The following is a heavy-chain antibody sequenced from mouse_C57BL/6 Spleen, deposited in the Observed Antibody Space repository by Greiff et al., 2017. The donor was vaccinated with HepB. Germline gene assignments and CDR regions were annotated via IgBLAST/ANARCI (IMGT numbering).Heavy chain of an antibody. CDR2: ISSGSSTI. J-gene: IGHJ3*01. V-gene: IGHV5-17*01. CDR1: GFTFSDYG. D-gene: IGHD2-4*01. CDR3: ARNIRGYDYDAWFAY. Sequence: EVMLVESGGGLVKPGGSLKLSCAASGFTFSDYGMHWVRQAPEKGLEWVAYISSGSSTIYYADTVKGRFPISRDNAQNTLFLQMTSLRSEDTAMYYCARNIRGYDYDAWFAYWGQGTLVTVSA.